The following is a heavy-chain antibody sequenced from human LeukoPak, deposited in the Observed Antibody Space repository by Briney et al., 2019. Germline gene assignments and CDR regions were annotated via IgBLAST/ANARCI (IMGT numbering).Heavy chain of an antibody. CDR2: INPNSGGT. CDR1: GYTFTGYY. J-gene: IGHJ1*01. V-gene: IGHV1-2*06. CDR3: ARGLRDSSGREYFQH. Sequence: GASVKVSCKASGYTFTGYYMHWVRQAPGQGLEWMGRINPNSGGTNYAQKFQGRVTMTRDTSISTAYMELSRLRSDDTAVYYCARGLRDSSGREYFQHWGQGTLVTVSS. D-gene: IGHD3-22*01.